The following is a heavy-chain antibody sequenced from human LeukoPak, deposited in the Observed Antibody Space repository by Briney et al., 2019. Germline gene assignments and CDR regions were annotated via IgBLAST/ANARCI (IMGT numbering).Heavy chain of an antibody. CDR2: ISAYNGNT. V-gene: IGHV1-18*01. D-gene: IGHD3-9*01. Sequence: ASVKVSCKASGYTFTSYGISWVRQAPGQGLEWMGWISAYNGNTNYAQKLQGRVTMTTDTSTSTAYMELRSLRSDDTAVYYCARDLAPPPYYDILTGYWKYSSGWYYIDYWGQGTLVTVSS. J-gene: IGHJ4*02. CDR3: ARDLAPPPYYDILTGYWKYSSGWYYIDY. CDR1: GYTFTSYG.